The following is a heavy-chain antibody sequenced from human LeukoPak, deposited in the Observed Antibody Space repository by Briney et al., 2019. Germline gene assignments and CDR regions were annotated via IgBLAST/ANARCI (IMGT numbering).Heavy chain of an antibody. CDR1: GYSFTDYY. CDR2: INLNSGDI. Sequence: ASVKVSCKASGYSFTDYYMHWVRQAPGQGLEWMGWINLNSGDIKSAQKFQGRVTMTRDTSITTVYMEVTWLTSDDTAIYYCARADRLHGGPYLIGPWGQGTLVTVSS. D-gene: IGHD2-21*01. J-gene: IGHJ5*02. V-gene: IGHV1-2*02. CDR3: ARADRLHGGPYLIGP.